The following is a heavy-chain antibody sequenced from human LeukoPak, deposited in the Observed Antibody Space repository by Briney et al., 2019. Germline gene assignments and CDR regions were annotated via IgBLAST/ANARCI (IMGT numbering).Heavy chain of an antibody. V-gene: IGHV5-51*01. D-gene: IGHD5-24*01. CDR1: GYSFTSYW. CDR3: ARQRDGYTYGGYFDY. CDR2: IYPGDSDT. J-gene: IGHJ4*02. Sequence: GESLKISCKGSGYSFTSYWIGWVRQMPGKGLEWMGIIYPGDSDTRYSPSFQGRVTISADKSISTAYLQWSSLKASDTAMYYCARQRDGYTYGGYFDYWGQGTLVTVSS.